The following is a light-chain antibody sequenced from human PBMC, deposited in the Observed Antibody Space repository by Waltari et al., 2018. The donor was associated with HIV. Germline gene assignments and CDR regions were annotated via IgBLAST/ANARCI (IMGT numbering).Light chain of an antibody. V-gene: IGKV1-5*03. CDR3: QQYNTFST. Sequence: DIQMTQSPSTLSASVGDRVTITCRASQNINSWLAWYQQKPGKAPKLPIYKASSLESGVPSRFSGSRSGTEFTLTISSLQPDDFATYYCQQYNTFSTFGQGTKVEIK. CDR1: QNINSW. J-gene: IGKJ1*01. CDR2: KAS.